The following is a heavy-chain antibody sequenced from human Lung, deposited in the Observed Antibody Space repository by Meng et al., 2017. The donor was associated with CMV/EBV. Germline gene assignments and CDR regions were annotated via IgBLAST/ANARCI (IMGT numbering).Heavy chain of an antibody. D-gene: IGHD6-13*01. CDR2: IYSSGTT. CDR1: GGSISSSSYY. J-gene: IGHJ4*02. CDR3: SRLWGSSRSPLSYY. V-gene: IGHV4-39*01. Sequence: SETLSLTCTVSGGSISSSSYYWGWIRQPPGKGLEWIGNIYSSGTTYYNPSLKSRVTISVDTSKNQISLRLTSVTAADTAVYYCSRLWGSSRSPLSYYWGQGTVVTVSS.